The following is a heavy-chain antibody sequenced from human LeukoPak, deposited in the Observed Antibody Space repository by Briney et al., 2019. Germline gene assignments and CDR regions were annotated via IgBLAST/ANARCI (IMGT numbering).Heavy chain of an antibody. CDR1: GGSISSYY. CDR2: IYYSGST. V-gene: IGHV4-59*05. D-gene: IGHD3-22*01. J-gene: IGHJ4*02. Sequence: SETLSLTCTVPGGSISSYYWSWIRQPPGKGLEWIGSIYYSGSTYYNPSLKSRVTISVDTSKNQFSLKLSPVTAADTAVYYCARWGYYDSSGYFDYWGQGTLVTVSS. CDR3: ARWGYYDSSGYFDY.